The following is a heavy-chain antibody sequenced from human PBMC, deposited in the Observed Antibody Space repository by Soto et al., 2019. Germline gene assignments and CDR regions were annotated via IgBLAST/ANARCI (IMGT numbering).Heavy chain of an antibody. V-gene: IGHV3-53*01. J-gene: IGHJ6*04. CDR1: GFTFNTYT. CDR2: IYSGVST. D-gene: IGHD3-3*01. Sequence: PGGSLRLSCAPSGFTFNTYTMNWVRQAPGKGLEWVSVIYSGVSTYYADSVKGRFTISRDNSKNTLYLQMNSLRAEDTAVYYCACDEHDFWSGYRYGRDVWGKGNTVTASS. CDR3: ACDEHDFWSGYRYGRDV.